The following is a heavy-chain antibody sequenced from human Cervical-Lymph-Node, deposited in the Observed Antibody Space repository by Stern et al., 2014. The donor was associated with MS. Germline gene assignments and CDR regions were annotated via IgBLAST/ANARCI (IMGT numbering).Heavy chain of an antibody. J-gene: IGHJ4*02. Sequence: EVQLVESGADVKKSGESLQISCKGSGYNFSNYWVDWVRQMPGKGLEWMGNIYPDDSDTRYSPSFQYRVTISADKSINPAYLQLYSLKASDTAIYYCARRQYYYDSSGDTYYFEYWGQGTLVTVSS. CDR2: IYPDDSDT. CDR3: ARRQYYYDSSGDTYYFEY. V-gene: IGHV5-51*01. CDR1: GYNFSNYW. D-gene: IGHD3-22*01.